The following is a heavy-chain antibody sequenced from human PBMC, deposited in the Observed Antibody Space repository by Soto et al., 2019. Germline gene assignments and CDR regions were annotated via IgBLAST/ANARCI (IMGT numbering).Heavy chain of an antibody. Sequence: GESLKISCKASGYSFTTYWIAWVRQMPGKGLEWMGIINPGDSDIRYSPSFQGQVTISADNSISTAYLQWSSLKASDTAMYYCARHEQFYYYYYGMDVWGQGAAVTVSS. CDR1: GYSFTTYW. CDR3: ARHEQFYYYYYGMDV. CDR2: INPGDSDI. D-gene: IGHD4-4*01. J-gene: IGHJ6*02. V-gene: IGHV5-51*01.